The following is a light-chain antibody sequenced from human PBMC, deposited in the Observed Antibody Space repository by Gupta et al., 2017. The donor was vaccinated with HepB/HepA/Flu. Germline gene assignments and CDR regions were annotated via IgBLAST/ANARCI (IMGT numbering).Light chain of an antibody. CDR1: QSVFYSSNNKNY. V-gene: IGKV4-1*01. CDR3: QQFYDTPCN. Sequence: DIVMTQSPDSLAVSLGERATINCKSSQSVFYSSNNKNYLAWYQQKPGQPPKLLINGASTRESGVPDRFSGSGSGTDFTLTISSLHAEDVAVYYCQQFYDTPCNFGRGTKLEIK. J-gene: IGKJ2*02. CDR2: GAS.